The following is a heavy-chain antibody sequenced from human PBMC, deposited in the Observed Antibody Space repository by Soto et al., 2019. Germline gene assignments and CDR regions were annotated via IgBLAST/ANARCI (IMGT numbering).Heavy chain of an antibody. CDR2: IYYSGST. Sequence: TSETLSLTCTVSGGSISSGGYYWSWIRQHPGKGLEWIGYIYYSGSTYYNPSLKSRVTISVDTSKNQFSLKLSSVTAADTAVYYCARVGTPRSGSSLDYWGQGTLVTVSS. J-gene: IGHJ4*02. CDR3: ARVGTPRSGSSLDY. D-gene: IGHD3-10*01. V-gene: IGHV4-31*03. CDR1: GGSISSGGYY.